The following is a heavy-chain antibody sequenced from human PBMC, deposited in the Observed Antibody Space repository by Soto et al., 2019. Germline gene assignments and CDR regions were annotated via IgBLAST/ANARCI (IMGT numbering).Heavy chain of an antibody. J-gene: IGHJ3*02. Sequence: QVQLVESGGGVVQPGRSLRLSCAASGFTFSSYGMHWVRQAPGKGLEWVAVISYDGSNKYYADSVQGRFTISRDNSKNTLYLQMSSLRAEDTAVYYCAKVRGQWELAVGAFDIWGQGTMVTVSS. V-gene: IGHV3-30*18. CDR2: ISYDGSNK. CDR1: GFTFSSYG. CDR3: AKVRGQWELAVGAFDI. D-gene: IGHD1-26*01.